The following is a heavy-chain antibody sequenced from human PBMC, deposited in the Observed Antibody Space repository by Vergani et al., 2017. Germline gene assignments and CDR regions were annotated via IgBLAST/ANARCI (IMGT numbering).Heavy chain of an antibody. V-gene: IGHV3-30-3*01. Sequence: QVQLVESGGGVVQPGRSLRLSCAASGFTFSSYAMHWVRQAPGKGLEWVAVISYDGSNKYYADSVKGRFTISRDNSKNTLYLQMNSLRAEDTAVYYCARDYGSYYDYIWGGAFDYWGQGTLVTVSS. J-gene: IGHJ4*02. CDR1: GFTFSSYA. CDR2: ISYDGSNK. D-gene: IGHD3-16*01. CDR3: ARDYGSYYDYIWGGAFDY.